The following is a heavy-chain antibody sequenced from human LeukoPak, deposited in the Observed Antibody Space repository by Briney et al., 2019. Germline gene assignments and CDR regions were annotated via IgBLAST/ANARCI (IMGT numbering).Heavy chain of an antibody. Sequence: PGGSLRLSCAASGFTFSTHEMNWVRQAPGKGLEWVAVISYDGSNKYYADSVKGRVTISRDNSKNTLYLQMNSLRAEDTAVYYCVKSIQLWSPQLNWGFDYWGQGTLVTVSS. D-gene: IGHD5-18*01. CDR3: VKSIQLWSPQLNWGFDY. V-gene: IGHV3-30*18. CDR1: GFTFSTHE. CDR2: ISYDGSNK. J-gene: IGHJ4*02.